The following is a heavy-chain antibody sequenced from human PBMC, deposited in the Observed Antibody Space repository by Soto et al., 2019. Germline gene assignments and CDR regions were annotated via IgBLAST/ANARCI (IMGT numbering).Heavy chain of an antibody. V-gene: IGHV3-30*18. CDR3: AKGAEGVEMATTLDY. Sequence: GESLKISCAASGFTFSSYGMHWVRQAPGKGLEWVAVISYDGSNKYYADSVKGRFTISRDNSKNTLYLQMNSLRAEDTAVYYCAKGAEGVEMATTLDYWGQGTLVTVSS. CDR1: GFTFSSYG. CDR2: ISYDGSNK. J-gene: IGHJ4*02. D-gene: IGHD5-12*01.